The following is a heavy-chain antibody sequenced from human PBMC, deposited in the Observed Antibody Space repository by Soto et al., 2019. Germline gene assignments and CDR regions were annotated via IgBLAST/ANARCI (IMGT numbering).Heavy chain of an antibody. J-gene: IGHJ4*02. CDR1: GFTFSSYA. Sequence: GSLRLSCTASGFTFSSYAMSWVRQAPGKGLEWVSSINGGGGTTNYADSVKGRFTISRDNSKNTMYLQMNSLRAEDTALYFCAKIICTTNCYDYWAQGTLVTVSS. D-gene: IGHD2-2*01. CDR2: INGGGGTT. V-gene: IGHV3-23*01. CDR3: AKIICTTNCYDY.